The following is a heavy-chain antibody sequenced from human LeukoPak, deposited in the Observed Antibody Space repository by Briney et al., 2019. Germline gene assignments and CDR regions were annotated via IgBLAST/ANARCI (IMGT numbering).Heavy chain of an antibody. Sequence: PGGSLRLSCAASGFTFSDYYMSWIRQAPGKGLEWVSYISSSGSTIYYADSVKGRFTISRDNAKNSLYLQMNSLRAEDTAVYYCARDSRVATNYYYMDVWGKGTTVTVSS. CDR2: ISSSGSTI. CDR3: ARDSRVATNYYYMDV. J-gene: IGHJ6*03. V-gene: IGHV3-11*01. CDR1: GFTFSDYY. D-gene: IGHD5-12*01.